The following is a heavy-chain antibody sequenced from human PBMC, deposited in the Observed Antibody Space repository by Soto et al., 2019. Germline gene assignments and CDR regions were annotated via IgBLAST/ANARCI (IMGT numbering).Heavy chain of an antibody. CDR3: AHQGYDFYRFDP. CDR1: GYTFTSYY. Sequence: QVQLVQSGAEVKKPGASVKVSCKASGYTFTSYYMHWVRQAPGQGLEWMGIINPSGGSTSYAQKFQGRVTMTRDKSTSTVYMELSSLRSEDPAVYYWAHQGYDFYRFDPWGQGTLVTVSS. D-gene: IGHD3-3*01. J-gene: IGHJ5*02. V-gene: IGHV1-46*01. CDR2: INPSGGST.